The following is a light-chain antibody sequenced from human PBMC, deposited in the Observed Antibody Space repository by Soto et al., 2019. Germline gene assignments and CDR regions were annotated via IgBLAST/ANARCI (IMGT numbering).Light chain of an antibody. V-gene: IGKV4-1*01. CDR3: QQYYGTPWT. Sequence: IVITQSPDSLSLSLAELSTINFNSIPSVIQRSNNKTFLAWHQQKPGQPPKLLVYCASTREPGVPDRFTGSGSGTDFPLTISSLQAEDVAVYYCQQYYGTPWTFGQGTKVDIK. CDR1: PSVIQRSNNKTF. CDR2: CAS. J-gene: IGKJ1*01.